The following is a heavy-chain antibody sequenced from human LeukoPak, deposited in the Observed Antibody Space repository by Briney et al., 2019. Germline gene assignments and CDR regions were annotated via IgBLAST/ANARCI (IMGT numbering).Heavy chain of an antibody. Sequence: SETLSLTCTVSGVSITTHYWSWLRQPPGKELEWITYMTDSETTKNNHSLKSRITLSADTSKNQFPLSLNSVTEADTAVYFCATIKSGYPFGYFDFWGQGILVTVSS. CDR2: MTDSETT. CDR3: ATIKSGYPFGYFDF. D-gene: IGHD5-18*01. V-gene: IGHV4-59*11. J-gene: IGHJ4*02. CDR1: GVSITTHY.